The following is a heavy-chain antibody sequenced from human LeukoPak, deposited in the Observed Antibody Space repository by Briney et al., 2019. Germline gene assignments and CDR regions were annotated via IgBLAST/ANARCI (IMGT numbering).Heavy chain of an antibody. Sequence: PGGSLRLSCAASGFTFSSYWMSWVGQAPGKGLEWVANIKQDGSEKYYVDSVKGRFTISRDNAKNSMYLQMNSLRAEDTAVYYCARDREGYYYDSSGYYHFDYWGQGTLVTVSS. CDR1: GFTFSSYW. V-gene: IGHV3-7*01. CDR2: IKQDGSEK. J-gene: IGHJ4*02. CDR3: ARDREGYYYDSSGYYHFDY. D-gene: IGHD3-22*01.